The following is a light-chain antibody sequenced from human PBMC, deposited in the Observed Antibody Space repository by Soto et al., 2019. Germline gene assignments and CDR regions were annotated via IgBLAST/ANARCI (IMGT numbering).Light chain of an antibody. V-gene: IGKV3-11*01. Sequence: EIVLTQSPAVLSLSPGERATLSCRTNQTVSTYLAWYQHKTGQAPRLLIYSASKRATGIPARFSGGGSGTDFTLTISRLEPEDFAVYYCQQFSSYPLTFGGGTKVDIK. CDR3: QQFSSYPLT. CDR1: QTVSTY. CDR2: SAS. J-gene: IGKJ4*01.